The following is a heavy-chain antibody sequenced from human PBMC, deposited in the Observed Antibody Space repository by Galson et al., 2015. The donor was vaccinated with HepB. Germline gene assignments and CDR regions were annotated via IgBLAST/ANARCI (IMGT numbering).Heavy chain of an antibody. CDR1: GGSIRRGGYS. V-gene: IGHV4-30-2*01. D-gene: IGHD3-16*01. J-gene: IGHJ5*02. CDR2: IYHSGST. Sequence: QVQLQESGPGLVKPSETLSLTCAVSGGSIRRGGYSWTWIRQPPGKGLEWLGYIYHSGSTYYNPSLKSRVTISVGRHKDQFSLELCSVTAADTAVYFCGRVSEGLGGWAHFDPWGQGTLVTVSS. CDR3: GRVSEGLGGWAHFDP.